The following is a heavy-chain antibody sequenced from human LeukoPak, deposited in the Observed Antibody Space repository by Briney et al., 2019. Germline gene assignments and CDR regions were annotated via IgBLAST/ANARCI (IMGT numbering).Heavy chain of an antibody. V-gene: IGHV4-61*08. J-gene: IGHJ6*02. CDR1: GGSISSGGYY. CDR2: IYYSGST. Sequence: PSQTLSLTCTVSGGSISSGGYYWSWIRQHPGKGLEWIGYIYYSGSTNYNPSLKSRVTISVDTSKNQFSLKLSSVTAADTAVYYCARGPEVVPAAIKLRGLNYYYGMDVWGQGTTVTVSS. CDR3: ARGPEVVPAAIKLRGLNYYYGMDV. D-gene: IGHD2-2*01.